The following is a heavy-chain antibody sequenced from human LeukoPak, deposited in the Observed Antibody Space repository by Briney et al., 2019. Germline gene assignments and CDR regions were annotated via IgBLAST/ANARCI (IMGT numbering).Heavy chain of an antibody. J-gene: IGHJ5*02. Sequence: GGSLRLSCAASGFTFHTYDMSWVRQAPGKGLEWVSTIASSGATYHADSVKGRFIVSRDNSKKTLFLQMNRLRVEDTAIYYCAELNDRIDWFDPWGQGTLVTVSS. CDR1: GFTFHTYD. V-gene: IGHV3-23*01. CDR2: IASSGAT. CDR3: AELNDRIDWFDP. D-gene: IGHD1-1*01.